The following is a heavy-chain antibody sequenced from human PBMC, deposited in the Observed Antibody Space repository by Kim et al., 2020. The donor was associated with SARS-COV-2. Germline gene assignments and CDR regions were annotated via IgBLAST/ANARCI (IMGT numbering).Heavy chain of an antibody. Sequence: GGSLRLSCSASGFTFSSYAMHWVRQAPGKGLEYVSAISSNGGSTYYADSVKGRFTISRDNSKNTLYLQMSSLRAEDTAVYYCVKAGGYYYGSGSYFYYWGQGTLVTVSS. CDR1: GFTFSSYA. V-gene: IGHV3-64D*06. J-gene: IGHJ4*02. D-gene: IGHD3-10*01. CDR2: ISSNGGST. CDR3: VKAGGYYYGSGSYFYY.